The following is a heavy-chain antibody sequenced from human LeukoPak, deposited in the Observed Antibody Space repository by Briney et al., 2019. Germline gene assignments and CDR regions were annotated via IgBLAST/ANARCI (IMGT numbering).Heavy chain of an antibody. V-gene: IGHV3-21*01. CDR2: ISSSSSYI. Sequence: GGSLRLSCAASGFTFTIFGLNWVRQAPGKGLEWVSSISSSSSYIYYADSVKGRFTISRDNAKNSLYLQMNSLRAEDTAVYYCATERDSSWTFDSWGQGTLVTVSS. D-gene: IGHD6-13*01. CDR1: GFTFTIFG. J-gene: IGHJ4*02. CDR3: ATERDSSWTFDS.